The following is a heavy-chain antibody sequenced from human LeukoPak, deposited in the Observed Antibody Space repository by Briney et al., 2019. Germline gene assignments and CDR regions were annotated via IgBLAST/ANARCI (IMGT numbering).Heavy chain of an antibody. J-gene: IGHJ4*02. Sequence: QPGGSLRLSCAASGFTFSTYSMHWIRQAPGKGLEWVAVTSFDGSNKYYADSVKGRFTISRDNSKNTLYLQMNSLRAEDTAVYYCARDRSTVNVVIDYWGQGTLVTVSS. CDR3: ARDRSTVNVVIDY. CDR1: GFTFSTYS. V-gene: IGHV3-30*04. CDR2: TSFDGSNK. D-gene: IGHD4-17*01.